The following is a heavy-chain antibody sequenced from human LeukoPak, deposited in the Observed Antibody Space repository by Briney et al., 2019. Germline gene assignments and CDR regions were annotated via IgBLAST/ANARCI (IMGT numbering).Heavy chain of an antibody. Sequence: QSGGSLRLSCAASGFTFSTYGMSWVRQAPGKGLEWASTITGSGDRTYNADSLKGRFTISRDNFKNTLYLQMNSLTPEDTAVYYCTKDRMGAIIFFDYWGQGTLVTVSS. CDR1: GFTFSTYG. V-gene: IGHV3-23*01. CDR2: ITGSGDRT. J-gene: IGHJ4*02. CDR3: TKDRMGAIIFFDY. D-gene: IGHD1-26*01.